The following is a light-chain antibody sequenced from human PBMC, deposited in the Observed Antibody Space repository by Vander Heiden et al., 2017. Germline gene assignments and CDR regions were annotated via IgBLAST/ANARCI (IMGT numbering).Light chain of an antibody. Sequence: IVLTQSPGTLSLPRGERATLSFRASPSFRRSFPWSLQKPGQTPRLLIYRASTRATGIPDRFSGSGSGTDFTLTITGLEPEDFAVYYCHQYVSSPLTFGGETKVEIK. CDR3: HQYVSSPLT. CDR2: RAS. J-gene: IGKJ4*01. V-gene: IGKV3-20*01. CDR1: PSFRRS.